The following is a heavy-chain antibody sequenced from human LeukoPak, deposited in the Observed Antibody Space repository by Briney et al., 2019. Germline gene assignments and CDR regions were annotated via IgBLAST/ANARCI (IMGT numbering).Heavy chain of an antibody. CDR3: AKDPRPRDYGDYEGYIDY. V-gene: IGHV3-43*02. Sequence: GGSLRLSCAASGVAFDDYAMHWVRQAPGKGLEWVSLISGDGGRTYYADSVKGRFTISRDNSKNSLDMQMNSLRTEDTALYYCAKDPRPRDYGDYEGYIDYWGQGTLVTVSS. CDR2: ISGDGGRT. J-gene: IGHJ4*01. CDR1: GVAFDDYA. D-gene: IGHD4-17*01.